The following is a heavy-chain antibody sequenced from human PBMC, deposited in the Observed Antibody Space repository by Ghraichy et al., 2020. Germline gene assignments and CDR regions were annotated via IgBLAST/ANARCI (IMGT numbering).Heavy chain of an antibody. CDR2: IYYSGST. Sequence: SETLSLTCTVSGGSISSYYWSWIRQPPGKGLEWIGYIYYSGSTNYNPSLKSRVTISVDTSKNQFSLKLSSVTAADTAVYYCASSGTSRRGAFDIWGQGTIVTVSS. V-gene: IGHV4-59*01. CDR1: GGSISSYY. J-gene: IGHJ3*02. CDR3: ASSGTSRRGAFDI. D-gene: IGHD6-13*01.